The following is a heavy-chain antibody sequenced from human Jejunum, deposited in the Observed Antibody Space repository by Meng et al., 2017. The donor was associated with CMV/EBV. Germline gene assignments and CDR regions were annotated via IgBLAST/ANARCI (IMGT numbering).Heavy chain of an antibody. V-gene: IGHV4-39*07. D-gene: IGHD1-26*01. CDR3: ARDLTNKWFYY. CDR2: MYFSGIA. Sequence: QMHLQEVGPGLVKPAETPALTCTASGDPISSGSHSWAWFRQPPGKRLEWIGSMYFSGIADYNPSLKSRVTISLHATQKQFSLRLTSVTAADSAVYFCARDLTNKWFYYWGQGTLVTVSS. CDR1: GDPISSGSHS. J-gene: IGHJ4*02.